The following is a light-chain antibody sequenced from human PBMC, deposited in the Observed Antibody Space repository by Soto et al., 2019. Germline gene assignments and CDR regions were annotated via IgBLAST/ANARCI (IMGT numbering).Light chain of an antibody. CDR2: EAS. V-gene: IGLV2-23*01. CDR3: CSLTNGATWV. J-gene: IGLJ3*02. CDR1: NSDVGSHNF. Sequence: QSALTQPASVSGSPGQSITISCTGTNSDVGSHNFVSWYQQYPGKAPKLLIYEASKRPSGLSNSFSGSKSGNTASLTISGLQAEDEADYYCCSLTNGATWVFGGGTKVTVL.